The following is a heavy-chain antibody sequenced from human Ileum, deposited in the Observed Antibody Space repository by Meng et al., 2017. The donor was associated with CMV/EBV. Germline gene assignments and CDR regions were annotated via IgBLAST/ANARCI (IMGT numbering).Heavy chain of an antibody. J-gene: IGHJ5*02. D-gene: IGHD2-15*01. Sequence: FTFSTHAMNWVRQATGKGLEWVSTISAGGGFTYHADSVKGRFIISRDNSANTVYLQMNSLRADDTAVYFCAREDCSGGSCYPGWLDPWGQGTLVTVSS. CDR3: AREDCSGGSCYPGWLDP. CDR2: ISAGGGFT. V-gene: IGHV3-23*01. CDR1: FTFSTHA.